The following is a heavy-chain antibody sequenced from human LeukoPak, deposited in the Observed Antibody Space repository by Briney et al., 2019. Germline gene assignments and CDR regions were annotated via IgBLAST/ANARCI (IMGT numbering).Heavy chain of an antibody. CDR1: GYTFTSYY. V-gene: IGHV1-46*01. D-gene: IGHD3-22*01. J-gene: IGHJ4*02. CDR2: INPSGGST. CDR3: ARGDSSGYYPPAGPFDY. Sequence: GASVKVSRKASGYTFTSYYMHWVRQAPGQGLEWMGIINPSGGSTSYAQKFQGRVTMTRDMSTSTVYMELSSLRSEDTAVYYCARGDSSGYYPPAGPFDYWGQGTLVTVSS.